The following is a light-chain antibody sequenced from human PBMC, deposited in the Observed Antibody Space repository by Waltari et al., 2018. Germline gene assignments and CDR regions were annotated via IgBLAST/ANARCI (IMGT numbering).Light chain of an antibody. CDR3: QQYGSPPYR. Sequence: EIVLTQSPGTLSLSPGERVPLSCRASQSVNSNFLAWYQQKPGQTPRLIIYGASGRATGIPDRFSGSGSGTDFSLTISRMEPEDFAVYFCQQYGSPPYRFGQGTKLEI. J-gene: IGKJ2*03. CDR1: QSVNSNF. CDR2: GAS. V-gene: IGKV3-20*01.